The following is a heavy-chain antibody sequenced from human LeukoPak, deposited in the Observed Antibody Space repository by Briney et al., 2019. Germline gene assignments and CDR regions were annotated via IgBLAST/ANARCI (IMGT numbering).Heavy chain of an antibody. V-gene: IGHV3-66*02. Sequence: PGGSLRLSCAASGFTVSSNYMSWVRQAPGKGLEWVSMIYSDDSTSYADSVKGRFTISRDNSKKTLYLQMNSLRAEDTAVYYCARERGYSYGLDYWGQGTLVTVSS. CDR2: IYSDDST. CDR1: GFTVSSNY. J-gene: IGHJ4*02. D-gene: IGHD5-18*01. CDR3: ARERGYSYGLDY.